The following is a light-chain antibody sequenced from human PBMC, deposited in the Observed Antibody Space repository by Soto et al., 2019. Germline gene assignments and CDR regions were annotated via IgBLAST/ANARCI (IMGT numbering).Light chain of an antibody. CDR1: SSDVGGYNF. CDR2: EVT. V-gene: IGLV2-14*01. J-gene: IGLJ1*01. Sequence: QSALTQPASVSGSPGQSITISCTGTSSDVGGYNFVSWYQHHPGKAPRLMISEVTNRPSGVSDRFSGSKSGNTASLTISGLQAEDEADYHCFSYTSNNTHVFGTGTKLTVL. CDR3: FSYTSNNTHV.